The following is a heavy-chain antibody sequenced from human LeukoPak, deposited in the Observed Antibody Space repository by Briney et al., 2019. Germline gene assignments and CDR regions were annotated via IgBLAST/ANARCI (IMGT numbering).Heavy chain of an antibody. CDR3: ARDRGYGDYVGAFDI. CDR2: ISSSSSTI. D-gene: IGHD4-17*01. CDR1: GLTFSDYY. V-gene: IGHV3-11*04. J-gene: IGHJ3*02. Sequence: GGSLRLSCAASGLTFSDYYMSWIRQAPGKGLEWVSHISSSSSTIYYADSVKGRFTISRDNAKNSLYLQMNSLRDEDTAVYYCARDRGYGDYVGAFDIWGQGTMVTVSS.